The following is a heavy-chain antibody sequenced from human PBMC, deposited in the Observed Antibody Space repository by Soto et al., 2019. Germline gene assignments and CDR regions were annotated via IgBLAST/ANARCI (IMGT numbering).Heavy chain of an antibody. D-gene: IGHD6-13*01. V-gene: IGHV5-51*01. CDR3: AKAVNSGWFYYGMDV. Sequence: PGESLKISCQGSGYSFTNYWIAWVRQMPGKGLEYVGIIYPGDSDTRYSPSFQGQVTISVDKSISTAYLQWSSLKASDTAMFYCAKAVNSGWFYYGMDVWGQGTTVTVSS. CDR1: GYSFTNYW. J-gene: IGHJ6*02. CDR2: IYPGDSDT.